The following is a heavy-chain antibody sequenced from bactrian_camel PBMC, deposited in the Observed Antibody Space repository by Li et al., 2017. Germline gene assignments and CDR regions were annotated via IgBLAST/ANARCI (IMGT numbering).Heavy chain of an antibody. J-gene: IGHJ6*01. V-gene: IGHV3S10*01. CDR3: ATHERRGWACDLTTMYHT. Sequence: DVQLVESGGGSVQAGGSLRLSCVASGFPFGSYCMGWFRQAPGKEREPVAGLHIGSPSYADAVKGRFIISQDNAENRVYLQMNDLKLEDTAMYYCATHERRGWACDLTTMYHTWGQGTQVTVS. D-gene: IGHD1*01. CDR2: LHIGSP. CDR1: GFPFGSYC.